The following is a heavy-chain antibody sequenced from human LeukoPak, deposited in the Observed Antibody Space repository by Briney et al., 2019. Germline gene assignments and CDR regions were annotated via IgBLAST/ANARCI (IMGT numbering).Heavy chain of an antibody. CDR2: IYYSGTT. Sequence: PSETLSLTCTVSGVSISGSTYHWGWIRQPPGKGLEWIGIIYYSGTTYYNPSLNSRVTISVDTSKNRFSLKLTSVTAADTAVYFCARQHYYDSGIYRWFDPWGQGTLVTVSS. D-gene: IGHD3-10*01. CDR1: GVSISGSTYH. J-gene: IGHJ5*02. CDR3: ARQHYYDSGIYRWFDP. V-gene: IGHV4-39*01.